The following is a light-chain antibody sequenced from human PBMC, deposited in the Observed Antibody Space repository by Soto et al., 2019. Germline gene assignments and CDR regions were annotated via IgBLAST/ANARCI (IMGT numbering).Light chain of an antibody. Sequence: EIVVTQSPATLSLSPGERAILTCRASQSISSYLAWYQQKPGQAPRLLIYDASNRATGIPARFSGSGSGTDFTLTISSLEPEDFAVYYCQQRSTWPLTFGGGTNVEIK. V-gene: IGKV3-11*01. CDR3: QQRSTWPLT. J-gene: IGKJ4*01. CDR2: DAS. CDR1: QSISSY.